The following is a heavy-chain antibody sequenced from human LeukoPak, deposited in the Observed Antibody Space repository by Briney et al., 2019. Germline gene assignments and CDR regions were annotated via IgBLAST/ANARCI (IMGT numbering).Heavy chain of an antibody. CDR3: ARFRHPDSHSAFDVDAFDI. Sequence: GGSLRLSCAPSGFTVSSNYMSWVRQAPGKGLEWVSVIYSGGSTYYADSVKGRFTISRDNSKNTLYLQMNSLRADDTAVYYCARFRHPDSHSAFDVDAFDIWGQGTMVTVSA. CDR1: GFTVSSNY. J-gene: IGHJ3*02. V-gene: IGHV3-66*01. CDR2: IYSGGST. D-gene: IGHD3-3*02.